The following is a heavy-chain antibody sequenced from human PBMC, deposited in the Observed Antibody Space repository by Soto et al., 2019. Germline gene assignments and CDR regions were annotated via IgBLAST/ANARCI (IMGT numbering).Heavy chain of an antibody. CDR2: ISGSGGST. CDR1: GFTFSSYA. CDR3: AKVIPNLWYYYDSSGYYDY. J-gene: IGHJ4*02. Sequence: GGSLRLSCAASGFTFSSYAMSWVRQAPGKGLEWVSAISGSGGSTYYADSVKGRFTISRDNSKNTLYLQMNSLRAEDTAVYYCAKVIPNLWYYYDSSGYYDYWGQGTLVTVSS. V-gene: IGHV3-23*01. D-gene: IGHD3-22*01.